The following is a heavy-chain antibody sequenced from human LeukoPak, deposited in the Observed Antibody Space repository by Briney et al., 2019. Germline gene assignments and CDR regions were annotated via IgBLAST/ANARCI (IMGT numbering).Heavy chain of an antibody. Sequence: ASVKVSCKASGYTFTGYYMHWVRQAPGQGLEWMGRINPNSGGTNYAQKFQGRVTMTRDTSISTAYMELSSLRSEDTAVYYCARVCSGGSCYTPPFDYWGQGTLVTVSS. J-gene: IGHJ4*02. V-gene: IGHV1-2*06. D-gene: IGHD2-15*01. CDR1: GYTFTGYY. CDR2: INPNSGGT. CDR3: ARVCSGGSCYTPPFDY.